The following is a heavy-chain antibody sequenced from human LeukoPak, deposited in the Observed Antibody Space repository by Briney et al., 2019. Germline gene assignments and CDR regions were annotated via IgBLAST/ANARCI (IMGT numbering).Heavy chain of an antibody. CDR3: ARDLNPRGSSGYYLDAFDI. Sequence: SVKVSCKASGGTFSSYAISWVRQAPGQGLEWMGGIIPIFGTANYAQKFQGRVTITTDESTSTAYMELSSLRSEDTAVYYCARDLNPRGSSGYYLDAFDIWGQGTMVTVSS. V-gene: IGHV1-69*05. D-gene: IGHD3-22*01. CDR2: IIPIFGTA. CDR1: GGTFSSYA. J-gene: IGHJ3*02.